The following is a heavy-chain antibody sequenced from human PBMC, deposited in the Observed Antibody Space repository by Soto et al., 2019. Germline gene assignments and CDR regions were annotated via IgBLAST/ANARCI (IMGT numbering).Heavy chain of an antibody. D-gene: IGHD1-26*01. Sequence: SETLSLTCTVSGGSVSSGSYYWSWIRQPPGKGLEWIGYIYYSGSTNYNPSLKSRVTISVDTSKNQFSLKLSSVTAADTAVYYCARDPPIGAFDFWGQGNLVTVSS. CDR2: IYYSGST. V-gene: IGHV4-61*01. CDR1: GGSVSSGSYY. J-gene: IGHJ4*02. CDR3: ARDPPIGAFDF.